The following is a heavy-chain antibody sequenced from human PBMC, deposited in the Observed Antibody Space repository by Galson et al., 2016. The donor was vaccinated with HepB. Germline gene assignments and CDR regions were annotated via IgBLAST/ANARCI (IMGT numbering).Heavy chain of an antibody. V-gene: IGHV3-33*01. Sequence: SLRLSCAASGFTFNSFGMHWVRQAPGKGLEWVAVIWYDGSNKYYGDSVKGRFTISRDNSKNTLYLQMNSLIAEDTTIYYCAREAPIAAPGENDCWGQGTQVTVSS. CDR3: AREAPIAAPGENDC. J-gene: IGHJ4*02. D-gene: IGHD6-13*01. CDR1: GFTFNSFG. CDR2: IWYDGSNK.